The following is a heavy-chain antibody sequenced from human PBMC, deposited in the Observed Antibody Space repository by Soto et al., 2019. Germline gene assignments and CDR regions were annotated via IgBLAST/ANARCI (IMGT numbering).Heavy chain of an antibody. Sequence: EVQLLESGGGLVQPGGSLRLSCAASGFTFSSYAMSWVRQAPGKGLEWVSVISAGGGSTYYADSVKGRFTISRDNSKNTLFLQMNSLRVEDTAVYYCAKVGGLLIAAAGTRYFDYWGQGTLLTVSS. V-gene: IGHV3-23*01. J-gene: IGHJ4*02. CDR2: ISAGGGST. CDR1: GFTFSSYA. CDR3: AKVGGLLIAAAGTRYFDY. D-gene: IGHD6-13*01.